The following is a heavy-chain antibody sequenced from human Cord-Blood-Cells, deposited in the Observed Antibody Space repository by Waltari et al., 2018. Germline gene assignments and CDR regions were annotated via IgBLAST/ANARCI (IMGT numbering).Heavy chain of an antibody. V-gene: IGHV3-7*01. CDR1: GFTFSSYW. J-gene: IGHJ4*02. CDR2: IKQDGSEK. D-gene: IGHD4-17*01. CDR3: ARDSYGDYFDY. Sequence: EVQLVESGGGLVQPGGSLRPSCAASGFTFSSYWMSWVRQAPGKGLEWVANIKQDGSEKYYVDSVKGRFTISRDNAKNSLYLQMNSLRAEDTAVYYCARDSYGDYFDYWGQGTLVTVSS.